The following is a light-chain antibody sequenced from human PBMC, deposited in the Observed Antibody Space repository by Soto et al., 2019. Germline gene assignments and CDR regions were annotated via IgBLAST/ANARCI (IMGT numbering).Light chain of an antibody. J-gene: IGKJ4*01. Sequence: DIQMTQSPSSLSASVGDRVTITCRASQSITTYLNWYRQKPGKAPKLLVYAASSLQSGVPSRFSGSGSETEFSLSISSLPTDGVETYDCQQIYCDPFTFGGGTKVE. V-gene: IGKV1-39*01. CDR1: QSITTY. CDR3: QQIYCDPFT. CDR2: AAS.